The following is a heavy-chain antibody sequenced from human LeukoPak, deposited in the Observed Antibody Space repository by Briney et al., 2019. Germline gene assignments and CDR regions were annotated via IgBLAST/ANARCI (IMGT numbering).Heavy chain of an antibody. D-gene: IGHD6-19*01. CDR2: ISGSGGST. CDR3: AKGEERAVAYYYGMDV. CDR1: GFTFSSYA. V-gene: IGHV3-23*01. J-gene: IGHJ6*02. Sequence: GGSLRLSCAASGFTFSSYAMSWVRQAPGKGLEWVSAISGSGGSTYYADSVKGRFTISRDNSKNTLYLQMNSLRAEDAAVYYCAKGEERAVAYYYGMDVWGQGTTVTVSS.